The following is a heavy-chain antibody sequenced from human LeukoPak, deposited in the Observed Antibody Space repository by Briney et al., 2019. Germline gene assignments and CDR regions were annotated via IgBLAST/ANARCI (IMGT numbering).Heavy chain of an antibody. J-gene: IGHJ6*03. CDR1: GGSLSRYD. D-gene: IGHD5-18*01. V-gene: IGHV4-59*01. CDR3: ARTTEGGYTYDYFYYYYMDV. Sequence: SQTLSLTCTVSGGSLSRYDWSWVPQPPRKGREGGRDICYCGSTNYHPSLKSRVTISVDTSRNQFSLKLSSVTAADTAVYFCARTTEGGYTYDYFYYYYMDVWGKGTTVTISS. CDR2: ICYCGST.